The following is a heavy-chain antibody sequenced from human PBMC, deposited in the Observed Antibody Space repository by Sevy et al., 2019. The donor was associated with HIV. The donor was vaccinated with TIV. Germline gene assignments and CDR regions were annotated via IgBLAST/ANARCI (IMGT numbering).Heavy chain of an antibody. CDR2: TYYRSKWYN. V-gene: IGHV6-1*01. Sequence: SQTPSLTCAISGDSVSSNSAAWNWIRQSPSRGLEWLGRTYYRSKWYNDYAVSVKSRITINPDTSKNQFSLQLNSVTPEDTAVYYCARGGAAANNNWFDPWGQGTLVTVSS. D-gene: IGHD6-13*01. CDR3: ARGGAAANNNWFDP. J-gene: IGHJ5*02. CDR1: GDSVSSNSAA.